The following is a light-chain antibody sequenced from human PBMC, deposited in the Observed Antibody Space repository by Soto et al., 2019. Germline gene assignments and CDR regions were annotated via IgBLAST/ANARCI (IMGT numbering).Light chain of an antibody. Sequence: QSVLTQPPSASGTPGQRVTISCSGSSSNIETNYVYWYQHLPGAAPKLLIFTNNQRPSGVPDRFSASKSGTSASLAISGLRSEDEGDYYCAATDDSLGGPVFGGGTKLTV. V-gene: IGLV1-47*02. CDR2: TNN. J-gene: IGLJ2*01. CDR3: AATDDSLGGPV. CDR1: SSNIETNY.